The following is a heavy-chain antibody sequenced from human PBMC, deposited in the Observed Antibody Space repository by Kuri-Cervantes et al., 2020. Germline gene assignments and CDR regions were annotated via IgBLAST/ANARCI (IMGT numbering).Heavy chain of an antibody. CDR1: GGSISSYY. D-gene: IGHD1-26*01. CDR3: ARGGGVGATGLDYFDY. CDR2: IYTGGST. V-gene: IGHV4-4*07. Sequence: SETLSLTCTVSGGSISSYYWSWIRQPAGKGLEWIGRIYTGGSTNYNPFLKSRVTMSVDTSKNQFSLKLSSVTAADTAVYYCARGGGVGATGLDYFDYWGQGTLVTVSS. J-gene: IGHJ4*02.